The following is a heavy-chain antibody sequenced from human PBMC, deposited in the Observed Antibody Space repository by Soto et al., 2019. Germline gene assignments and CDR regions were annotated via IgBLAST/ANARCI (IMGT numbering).Heavy chain of an antibody. CDR2: ISAYNGNT. D-gene: IGHD5-12*01. V-gene: IGHV1-18*01. J-gene: IGHJ4*02. Sequence: ASVKVSCKASGYTFTSYGISWVRQAPGQGLEWMGWISAYNGNTNYAQKLQGRVTMTTDTSTSTAYMELRSLRSDDTAVYYCARAGPDVEMATIEGAYWGQGTLVTVSS. CDR3: ARAGPDVEMATIEGAY. CDR1: GYTFTSYG.